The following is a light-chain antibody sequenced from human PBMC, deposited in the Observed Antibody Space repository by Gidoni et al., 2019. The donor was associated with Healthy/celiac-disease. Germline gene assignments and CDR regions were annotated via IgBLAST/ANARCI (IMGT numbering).Light chain of an antibody. J-gene: IGLJ1*01. CDR3: SSYTSSSTRV. V-gene: IGLV2-14*01. CDR2: EVS. CDR1: SSDVGGYNY. Sequence: QSALTQPASVSGSPGQSITISCTGTSSDVGGYNYVSWYQQHSGKAPKLMIDEVSNRPSGVSNRFSGSKSGNTASLTISGLQAEDEADYYCSSYTSSSTRVFGTGTKVTVL.